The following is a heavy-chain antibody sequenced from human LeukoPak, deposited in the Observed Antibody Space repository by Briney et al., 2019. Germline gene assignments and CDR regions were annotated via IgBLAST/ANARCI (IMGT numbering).Heavy chain of an antibody. J-gene: IGHJ4*02. D-gene: IGHD6-13*01. CDR2: SGST. CDR3: ARRAAAGHFDY. Sequence: SETLSLTCTVSGYSISSGYYWGWIRQPPGKGLEWIGSGSTYYNPSLKSRVTISVDTSKNQFSLKLSSVTAADTAVYYCARRAAAGHFDYWGQGTLVTVSS. V-gene: IGHV4-38-2*02. CDR1: GYSISSGYY.